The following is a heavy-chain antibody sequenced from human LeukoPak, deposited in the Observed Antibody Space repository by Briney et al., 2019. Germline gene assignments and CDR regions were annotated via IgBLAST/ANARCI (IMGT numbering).Heavy chain of an antibody. CDR3: VTYYYASTAYFDY. J-gene: IGHJ4*02. Sequence: PSETLSLTCAVYGGSFSGYYWSWIRQPPGKGLEWIGEINHSGSTNYNPSLKSRVTISVDTSKNQFSLKLTSVTAADTAVYYCVTYYYASTAYFDYWGQGTLVTVSS. CDR2: INHSGST. CDR1: GGSFSGYY. V-gene: IGHV4-34*01. D-gene: IGHD3-22*01.